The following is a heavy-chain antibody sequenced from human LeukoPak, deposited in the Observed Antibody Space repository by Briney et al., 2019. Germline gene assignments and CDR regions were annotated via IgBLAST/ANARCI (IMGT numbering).Heavy chain of an antibody. D-gene: IGHD4-17*01. Sequence: GASVKVSCKTSGGTFNNPAISWVRQAPGQGLEGLGGIMPLFGTAGYAQKFQGRVTITKDESTRTVYLELTSLTSDDTAVYYCARDVHGDYGSGWFDPWGQGTLVSVSS. V-gene: IGHV1-69*05. CDR2: IMPLFGTA. J-gene: IGHJ5*02. CDR3: ARDVHGDYGSGWFDP. CDR1: GGTFNNPA.